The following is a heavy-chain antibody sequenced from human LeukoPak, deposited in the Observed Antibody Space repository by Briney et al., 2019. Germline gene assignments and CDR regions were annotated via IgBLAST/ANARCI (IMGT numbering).Heavy chain of an antibody. J-gene: IGHJ4*02. V-gene: IGHV3-48*03. CDR3: ARVKGSGCYEVDY. D-gene: IGHD6-19*01. CDR1: GFTFSSYE. CDR2: ISSSGSTI. Sequence: GGSLRLSCEASGFTFSSYEMNWVRQAPGQGLEWVSYISSSGSTIYYADYVKGRFTMSRDNAKNSLNLQMNSLRAEDTAVYYCARVKGSGCYEVDYWGQGTLVTVSS.